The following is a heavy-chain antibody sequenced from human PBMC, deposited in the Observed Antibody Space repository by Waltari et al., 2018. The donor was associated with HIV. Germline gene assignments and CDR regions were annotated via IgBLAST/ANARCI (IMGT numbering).Heavy chain of an antibody. CDR2: GSVKEED. J-gene: IGHJ3*01. D-gene: IGHD3-16*01. CDR1: GFSFGSYD. Sequence: GQLLESGGRRVRTGASLRLSCVGSGFSFGSYDIPWVRGNETCHLEGVAGGSVKEEDIVVADSVRGRFIVSRDRSRNVLSLEMTDRRKEDSGLYQCVKFAGPTIAGYLFDSTDVWGPGTPVTVSS. V-gene: IGHV3-35*01. CDR3: VKFAGPTIAGYLFDSTDV.